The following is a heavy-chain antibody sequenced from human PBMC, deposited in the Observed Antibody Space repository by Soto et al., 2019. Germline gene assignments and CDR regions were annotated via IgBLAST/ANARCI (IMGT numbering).Heavy chain of an antibody. V-gene: IGHV1-69*13. CDR3: ARWDSSGWLPYYYYYGMDV. CDR1: GYTFTSYY. D-gene: IGHD6-19*01. Sequence: ASVKVSCKASGYTFTSYYMHWVRQAPGQGLEWMGVIIPIFGTANYAQKFQGRVTITADESTSTAYMELSSLRSEDTAVYYCARWDSSGWLPYYYYYGMDVWGQGTTVTVSS. J-gene: IGHJ6*02. CDR2: IIPIFGTA.